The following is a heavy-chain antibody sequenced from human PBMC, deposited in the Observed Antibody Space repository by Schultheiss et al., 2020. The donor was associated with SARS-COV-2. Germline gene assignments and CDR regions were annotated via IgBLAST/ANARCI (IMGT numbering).Heavy chain of an antibody. D-gene: IGHD6-13*01. CDR1: GGSISSYY. CDR2: IYHSEST. J-gene: IGHJ4*02. CDR3: ASRAAAGSY. V-gene: IGHV4-59*12. Sequence: SQTLSLTCTVSGGSISSYYWSWIRQPPGKGLEWIGEIYHSESTNYNPSLKSRVTISVDKSKNQFSLKLSSVTAADTAVYYCASRAAAGSYWGQGTLVTVSS.